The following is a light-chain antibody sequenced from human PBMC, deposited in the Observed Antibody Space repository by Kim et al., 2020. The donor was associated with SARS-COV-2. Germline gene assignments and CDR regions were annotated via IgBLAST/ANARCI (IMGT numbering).Light chain of an antibody. CDR2: QAS. CDR3: QQYKPYSRT. Sequence: DIQMTQSPSTLSASVGDRVTITCRASQSLSSWVAWYQQKPGKAPKVLIYQASTLESGVPSRFSGSGSGTEFTLTISSLQPDDFATYYCQQYKPYSRTFGQGTKVDIK. V-gene: IGKV1-5*03. CDR1: QSLSSW. J-gene: IGKJ1*01.